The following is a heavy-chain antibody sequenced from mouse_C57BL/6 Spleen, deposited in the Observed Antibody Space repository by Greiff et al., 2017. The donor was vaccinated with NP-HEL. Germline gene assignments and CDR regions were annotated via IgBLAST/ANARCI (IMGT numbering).Heavy chain of an antibody. D-gene: IGHD2-2*01. CDR1: GYAFSSSW. CDR3: ARSGGYPVYAMDY. CDR2: IYPGDGDT. Sequence: VQLQQSGPELVKPGASVKISCKASGYAFSSSWLNWVKQRPGKGLEWIGRIYPGDGDTNYNGKFKGKATLTADKSSSTAYMQLSSLTSEDSAVYFCARSGGYPVYAMDYWGQGTSVTVSS. J-gene: IGHJ4*01. V-gene: IGHV1-82*01.